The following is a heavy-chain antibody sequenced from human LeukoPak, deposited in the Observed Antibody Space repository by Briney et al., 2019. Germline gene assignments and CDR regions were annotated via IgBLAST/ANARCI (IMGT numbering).Heavy chain of an antibody. CDR1: GFTFSSYS. V-gene: IGHV3-21*01. CDR3: ARDLGYDILTGYYSGNFDY. Sequence: GGSLRLSCAASGFTFSSYSINWVRQAPGKGLEWVSSISSSSSYIYYADSVKGRFTISRDNAKNSLYLQMNSLRAEDTAVYYCARDLGYDILTGYYSGNFDYWGQGTLVTVSS. D-gene: IGHD3-9*01. CDR2: ISSSSSYI. J-gene: IGHJ4*02.